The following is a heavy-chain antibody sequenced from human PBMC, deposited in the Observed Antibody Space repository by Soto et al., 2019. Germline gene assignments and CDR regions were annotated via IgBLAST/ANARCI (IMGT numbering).Heavy chain of an antibody. D-gene: IGHD2-8*02. CDR1: GGSFSGYY. Sequence: PSETLSLTCAVYGGSFSGYYWTWIRQPPGTGLEWIGEINHSGSTNYNPSIKSRVTISVDTSKNQFSLKLTFVTAADTAVYYCARDKITGLFDYWGQGTLVTVSS. J-gene: IGHJ4*02. V-gene: IGHV4-34*01. CDR3: ARDKITGLFDY. CDR2: INHSGST.